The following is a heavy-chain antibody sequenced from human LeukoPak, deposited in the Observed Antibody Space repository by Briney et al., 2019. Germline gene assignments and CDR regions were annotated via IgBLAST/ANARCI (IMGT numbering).Heavy chain of an antibody. J-gene: IGHJ5*02. V-gene: IGHV4-59*12. Sequence: PSETLSLTCTVSGGSISSYYWSWIRQPPGKGLEWIGYIYHSGSTYYNPSLKSRVTISVDRSKNQFSLKLSSATAADTAVYYCARGVVVTTNWFDPWGQGTLVTVSS. CDR1: GGSISSYY. CDR3: ARGVVVTTNWFDP. D-gene: IGHD3-22*01. CDR2: IYHSGST.